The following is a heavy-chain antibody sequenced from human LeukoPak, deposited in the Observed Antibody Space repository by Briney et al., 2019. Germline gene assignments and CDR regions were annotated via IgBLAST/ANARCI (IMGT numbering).Heavy chain of an antibody. CDR2: ISGSGGST. J-gene: IGHJ4*02. CDR1: GFTFSSYA. CDR3: AKGSSGLTGGFDY. Sequence: QAGGSLRLSCAASGFTFSSYAMSWVRQAPGKGLEWVSAISGSGGSTYYADSVKGRFIISRDNSKNTLYLQMNSLRAEDTAVYYCAKGSSGLTGGFDYWGQGTLVTVSS. D-gene: IGHD3-22*01. V-gene: IGHV3-23*01.